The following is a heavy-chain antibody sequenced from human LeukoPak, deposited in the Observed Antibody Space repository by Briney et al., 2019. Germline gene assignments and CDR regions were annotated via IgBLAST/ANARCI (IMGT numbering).Heavy chain of an antibody. J-gene: IGHJ4*02. CDR2: ISWNSGSI. CDR1: GFTFDDYA. D-gene: IGHD3-3*01. V-gene: IGHV3-9*01. Sequence: GRSLRLSCAASGFTFDDYAMHWVRQAPGKGLEWVSGISWNSGSIGYADSVKGRFTISRDNAKNSLYLQMNSLRAEDTALYYCAKDIHGFWSGYCYFDYWGQGTLVTVSS. CDR3: AKDIHGFWSGYCYFDY.